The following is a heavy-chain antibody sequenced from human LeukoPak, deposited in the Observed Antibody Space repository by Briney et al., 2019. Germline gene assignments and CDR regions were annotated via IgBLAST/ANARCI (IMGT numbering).Heavy chain of an antibody. CDR3: ARGNGGTHDY. J-gene: IGHJ4*02. V-gene: IGHV4-59*01. CDR2: VHFSGTT. Sequence: SETLSLTCTVSGGSITGYYWSWIRQPPGRGLEWIGYVHFSGTTSFNPSLKSRVTISVDTSKNQFSLRLSSVTAADTAVYYCARGNGGTHDYWGQGTLVTVSS. D-gene: IGHD4-23*01. CDR1: GGSITGYY.